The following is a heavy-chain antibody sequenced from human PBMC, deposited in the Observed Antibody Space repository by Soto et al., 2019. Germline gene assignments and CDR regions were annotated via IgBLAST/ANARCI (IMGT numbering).Heavy chain of an antibody. CDR1: GGSFSGYY. D-gene: IGHD3-9*01. CDR3: ARHNYVILTGPYYFDY. CDR2: INHSGST. Sequence: SETLSLTCAVYGGSFSGYYWSWIRQPPGKGLQWIGEINHSGSTNYNPSLKSRVTISVDTSKNQFSLKLSSVTAADTAVYYCARHNYVILTGPYYFDYRGQGTLVTVSS. J-gene: IGHJ4*02. V-gene: IGHV4-34*01.